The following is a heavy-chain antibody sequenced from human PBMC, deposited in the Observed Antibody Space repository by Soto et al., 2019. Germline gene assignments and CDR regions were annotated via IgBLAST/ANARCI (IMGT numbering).Heavy chain of an antibody. CDR1: GGCVRVYY. J-gene: IGHJ5*02. D-gene: IGHD3-22*01. Sequence: SERLCLACASYGGCVRVYYWNWILQPPGKGLEWIGEINHSGSTNYNPSLKSRVTISVDTSKNQFSLKLSSVTAADTAVYYCARGGSSGYNWFDPWGQGTLVTVSS. CDR2: INHSGST. V-gene: IGHV4-34*01. CDR3: ARGGSSGYNWFDP.